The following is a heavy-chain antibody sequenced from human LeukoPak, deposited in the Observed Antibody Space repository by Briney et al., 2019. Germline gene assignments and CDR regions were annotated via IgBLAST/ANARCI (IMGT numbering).Heavy chain of an antibody. CDR1: GFTFSSYA. Sequence: GGSLRLSCAASGFTFSSYAMHWVRQAPGKGLEWVAVISYDGSNKYYADSVKGRFTISRDSSKSTLYLQMNSLRGEDTAIYYCAKAVQEYYGIPVDWGQGTLVTVSS. CDR2: ISYDGSNK. V-gene: IGHV3-30-3*01. CDR3: AKAVQEYYGIPVD. D-gene: IGHD6-19*01. J-gene: IGHJ4*02.